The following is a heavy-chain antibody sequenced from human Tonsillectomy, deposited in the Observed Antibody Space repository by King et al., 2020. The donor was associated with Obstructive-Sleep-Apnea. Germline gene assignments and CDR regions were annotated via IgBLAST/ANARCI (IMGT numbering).Heavy chain of an antibody. D-gene: IGHD6-19*01. Sequence: VQLQESGPGLVKPSQTLSLTCAVSGGSISSGGYSWSWIRQVPGKGLEWISYISSSGNTIYHADSVKGRFTISRDNAKNSLYLQMNSLRAEDTAVYYCARDGPYASGWDFDSWGQGTLVTVSS. CDR3: ARDGPYASGWDFDS. J-gene: IGHJ4*02. CDR1: GGSISSGGYS. V-gene: IGHV3-11*01. CDR2: ISSSGNTI.